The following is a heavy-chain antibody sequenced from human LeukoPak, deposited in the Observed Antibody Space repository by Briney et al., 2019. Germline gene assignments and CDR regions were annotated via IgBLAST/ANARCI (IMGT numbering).Heavy chain of an antibody. CDR1: GGSFSGYY. CDR2: INHSGST. D-gene: IGHD7-27*01. J-gene: IGHJ4*02. Sequence: PSETLSLTCAVYGGSFSGYYWSWIRQPPGKGLEWIGEINHSGSTNYNPSLKSRVTISVDTSKNQFSLKLSSVTAADTAVYYCARGGWGLGYWGQGTLVTVSS. V-gene: IGHV4-34*01. CDR3: ARGGWGLGY.